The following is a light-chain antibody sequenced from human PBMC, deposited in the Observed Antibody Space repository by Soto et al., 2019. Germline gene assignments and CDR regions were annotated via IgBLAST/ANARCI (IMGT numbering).Light chain of an antibody. J-gene: IGLJ3*02. CDR1: SSDVGGYNY. CDR3: SSYTRSSTRV. V-gene: IGLV2-14*01. Sequence: QSALTQPASVSGSPGQSITISCTGTSSDVGGYNYVSWYQQHPGKAPKVMIYEVSNRPSGVSNRFSGSKSGNTASLTISGLQAEDKADYYCSSYTRSSTRVFGGGTQLTVL. CDR2: EVS.